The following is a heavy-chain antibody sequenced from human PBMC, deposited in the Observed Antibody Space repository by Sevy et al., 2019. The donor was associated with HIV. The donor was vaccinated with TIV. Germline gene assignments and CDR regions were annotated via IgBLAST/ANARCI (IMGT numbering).Heavy chain of an antibody. D-gene: IGHD6-13*01. CDR1: GDSISGYY. Sequence: SETLSLTCTVSGDSISGYYWSWIRQPPGKGLEWIGYIYYTRSTNHNPSLKSRVTISKDTSKNQFSLKLSSVTAADTAVYYCARGSPQHYYGMDVWGQGTTVTVSS. J-gene: IGHJ6*02. CDR3: ARGSPQHYYGMDV. CDR2: IYYTRST. V-gene: IGHV4-59*01.